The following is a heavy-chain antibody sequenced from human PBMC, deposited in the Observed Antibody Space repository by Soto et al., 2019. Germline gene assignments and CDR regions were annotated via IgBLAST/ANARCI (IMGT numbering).Heavy chain of an antibody. D-gene: IGHD1-26*01. CDR2: ISYDGSNK. J-gene: IGHJ3*02. V-gene: IGHV3-30-3*01. Sequence: SCKASGGTFRSYAMHWVRQAPGKGLDWVAVISYDGSNKYYADSVKGRFTISRDNSKNTLYLQMNSLRAEDTAVYYCAREGVTYSGSCYNAFDIWGQGTMVTVSS. CDR3: AREGVTYSGSCYNAFDI. CDR1: GGTFRSYA.